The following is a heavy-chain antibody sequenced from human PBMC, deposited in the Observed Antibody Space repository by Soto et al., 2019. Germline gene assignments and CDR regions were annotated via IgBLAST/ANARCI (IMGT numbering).Heavy chain of an antibody. CDR1: GGSFSGYY. D-gene: IGHD2-2*01. J-gene: IGHJ5*02. CDR3: ATGRSEVVPGAMDT. V-gene: IGHV4-34*01. Sequence: PSETLSLTCAVYGGSFSGYYWSWIRQPPGKGLEWIGEINHSGSTTYNPSLKSRLTMSVDTSKNQFSLRLTSMTAADTAVYYCATGRSEVVPGAMDTWGQGTLVTVSS. CDR2: INHSGST.